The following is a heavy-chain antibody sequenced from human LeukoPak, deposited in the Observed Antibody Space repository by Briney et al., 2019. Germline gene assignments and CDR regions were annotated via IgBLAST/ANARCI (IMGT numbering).Heavy chain of an antibody. J-gene: IGHJ4*02. Sequence: GASVKVSCKASGYTFTGYYIHWMRQAPGQGLEWVGWINPDSGGTNYAQKLQGRVTMTTDTSTSTAYMELRSLRSDDTAVYYCARDPCSSTSCYRGPGGFDYWGQGTLVTVSS. V-gene: IGHV1-2*02. CDR3: ARDPCSSTSCYRGPGGFDY. CDR2: INPDSGGT. D-gene: IGHD2-2*01. CDR1: GYTFTGYY.